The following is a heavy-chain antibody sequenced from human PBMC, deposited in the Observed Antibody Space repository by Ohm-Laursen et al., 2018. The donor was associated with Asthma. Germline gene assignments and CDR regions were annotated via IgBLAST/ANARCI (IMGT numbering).Heavy chain of an antibody. CDR2: IYYSGST. V-gene: IGHV4-61*01. D-gene: IGHD3-10*01. Sequence: GTLSLTCTVSGGSVSSGSYYWSWIRQPPGKGLEWIGYIYYSGSTNYNPSLKSRVTISVDTSKNQFSLKLSSVTAADTAVYYCARDKMGVFVCFDYWGQGTLVTVSS. CDR3: ARDKMGVFVCFDY. J-gene: IGHJ4*02. CDR1: GGSVSSGSYY.